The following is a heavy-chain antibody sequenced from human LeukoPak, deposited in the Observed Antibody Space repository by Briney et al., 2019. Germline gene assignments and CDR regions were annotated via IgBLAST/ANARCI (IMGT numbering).Heavy chain of an antibody. D-gene: IGHD3-22*01. CDR3: ARDDVVNSGFDY. CDR1: GGSITSGSYY. CDR2: ISTSGTS. V-gene: IGHV4-61*02. J-gene: IGHJ4*02. Sequence: SETLSLTCTVSGGSITSGSYYWTWIRQPAGKGLEWIGRISTSGTSNFNPSLKSRVTISVDTSKNQFSLKLSSVTAADTAVYYCARDDVVNSGFDYWGQGTLV.